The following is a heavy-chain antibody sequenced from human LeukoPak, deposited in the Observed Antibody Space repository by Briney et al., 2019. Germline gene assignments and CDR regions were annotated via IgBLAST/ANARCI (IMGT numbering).Heavy chain of an antibody. CDR2: MNPNSGNT. V-gene: IGHV1-8*01. Sequence: ASVKVSCKASGYIFSSYDINWVRQATGQGLEWMGWMNPNSGNTGYGQKFQGRVTITRNTSISTAYMELSSLRPEDTALYYCAKGGIHRGYYFYYMDVWGKGTTVTVSS. CDR1: GYIFSSYD. D-gene: IGHD6-13*01. J-gene: IGHJ6*03. CDR3: AKGGIHRGYYFYYMDV.